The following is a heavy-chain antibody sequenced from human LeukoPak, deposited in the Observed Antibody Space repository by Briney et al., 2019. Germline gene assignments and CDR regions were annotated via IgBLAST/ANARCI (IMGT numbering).Heavy chain of an antibody. J-gene: IGHJ6*03. CDR1: GFTFSSYS. V-gene: IGHV3-21*04. CDR2: ISTSSSYI. D-gene: IGHD6-6*01. CDR3: ARVQLVDYYYYSYMDV. Sequence: GGSLRLSCAASGFTFSSYSMNWVRQAPGKGLEWVSSISTSSSYIYYADSVKGRFTISRDNAKNSLYLQMNSLRAEDTALYYCARVQLVDYYYYSYMDVWGKGTTVTVSS.